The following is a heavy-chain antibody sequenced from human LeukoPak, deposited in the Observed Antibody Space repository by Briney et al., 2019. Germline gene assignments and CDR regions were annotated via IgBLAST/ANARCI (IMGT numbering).Heavy chain of an antibody. D-gene: IGHD3-22*01. CDR3: AKDKFRDDSSGYFDY. Sequence: GGSLRLSCAASGXTFSSYAMSWVRQAPGKGLEWVSAISGSGGSTYYADSVKGRFTISRDNSKNTLYLQMNSLRAEDTAVYYCAKDKFRDDSSGYFDYWGQGTLVTVSS. CDR1: GXTFSSYA. V-gene: IGHV3-23*01. CDR2: ISGSGGST. J-gene: IGHJ4*02.